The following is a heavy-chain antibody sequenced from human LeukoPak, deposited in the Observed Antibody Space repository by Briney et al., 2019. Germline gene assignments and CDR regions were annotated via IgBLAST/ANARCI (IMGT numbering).Heavy chain of an antibody. V-gene: IGHV4-31*03. J-gene: IGHJ4*02. Sequence: SETLSLTCTVSGDSIRSGGYYWNRLRQAPGKGLEWLGYIYSGGNTYYNPSLKSRGGISLDKSKSQFSLRLSSVTAADTAMYFCSRGAVAGLFDYWGQGILVTVSS. CDR1: GDSIRSGGYY. CDR2: IYSGGNT. D-gene: IGHD6-19*01. CDR3: SRGAVAGLFDY.